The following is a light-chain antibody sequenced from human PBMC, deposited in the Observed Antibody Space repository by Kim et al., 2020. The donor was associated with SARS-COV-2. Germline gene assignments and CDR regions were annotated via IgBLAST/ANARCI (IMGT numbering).Light chain of an antibody. Sequence: SSALTQDPAVSVALGQTVRITCQGDSLRSYYASWYQQKPGQAPVLVIYGKNNRPSGIPDRFSGSSSGNTASLTITGAQAEDEADYYCNSRDSSGNHFVVFGGGTQLTVL. CDR1: SLRSYY. CDR3: NSRDSSGNHFVV. V-gene: IGLV3-19*01. J-gene: IGLJ2*01. CDR2: GKN.